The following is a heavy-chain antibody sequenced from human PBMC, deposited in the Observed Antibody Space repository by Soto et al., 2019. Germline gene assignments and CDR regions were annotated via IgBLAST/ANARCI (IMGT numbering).Heavy chain of an antibody. V-gene: IGHV3-7*01. Sequence: EVQLVESGGGLVQPGGSLRLSCAASGFTFSSYWMSWVRQAPGKGLEWVANIKQDGSEKYYVDSVKGRFTISRDNAKNSLYLQMNSLRAEDTAVYYCASLIAAAGTSGDGMDVWGQGTTVTVSS. CDR3: ASLIAAAGTSGDGMDV. CDR1: GFTFSSYW. CDR2: IKQDGSEK. J-gene: IGHJ6*02. D-gene: IGHD6-13*01.